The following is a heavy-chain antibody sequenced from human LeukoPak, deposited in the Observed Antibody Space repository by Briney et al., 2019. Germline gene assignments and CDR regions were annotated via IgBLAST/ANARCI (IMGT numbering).Heavy chain of an antibody. D-gene: IGHD3-3*02. V-gene: IGHV4-34*01. CDR1: GGSFSDYY. CDR3: ASRKTFSSLFDR. CDR2: VNHSGRT. J-gene: IGHJ5*02. Sequence: SETLSLTYAVYGGSFSDYYWTWIRQPPGKGLEWMGEVNHSGRTSYNPSLKSRVTISLDTSQNQFSLKVNSVTAADTAVYYCASRKTFSSLFDRWGQGTLVTVSS.